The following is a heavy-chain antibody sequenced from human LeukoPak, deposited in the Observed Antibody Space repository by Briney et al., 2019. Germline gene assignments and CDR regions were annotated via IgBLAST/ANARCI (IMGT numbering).Heavy chain of an antibody. V-gene: IGHV3-49*03. Sequence: GGSLRLSCTASGFTFGDYAMSWFRQAPGRGLEWVGFIRSKAYGGTTEYAASVKGRFTISRDDSKSIAYLQMNSLKTEDTAVYYCTRGPERYRSSTSCSPIDYWGQGTLVTVSS. CDR1: GFTFGDYA. D-gene: IGHD2-2*01. CDR2: IRSKAYGGTT. J-gene: IGHJ4*02. CDR3: TRGPERYRSSTSCSPIDY.